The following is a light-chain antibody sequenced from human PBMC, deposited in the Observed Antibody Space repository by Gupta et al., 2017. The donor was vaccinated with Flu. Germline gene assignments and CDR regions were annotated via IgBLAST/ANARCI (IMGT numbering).Light chain of an antibody. Sequence: PATLSWSPGERATLSCRASQNVASYLAWYQQKPGQAPRLLISDASSRATDIPARFSGSGSGTEFTLTISSRQPEDFAIYYCQQRSSCPITFGQGTRLEIK. J-gene: IGKJ5*01. CDR1: QNVASY. CDR2: DAS. CDR3: QQRSSCPIT. V-gene: IGKV3-11*01.